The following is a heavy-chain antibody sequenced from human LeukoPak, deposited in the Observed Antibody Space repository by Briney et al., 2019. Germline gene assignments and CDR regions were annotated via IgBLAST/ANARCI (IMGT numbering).Heavy chain of an antibody. Sequence: PEASVKVSCKASGGTLNSYVISWVRQAPGQGLEWMGGIIPISGTANYAQKFQGRVTMTTDTSTSTAYMELRSLRSDDTAVYYCARDCQFEYQLLCPDQAFDYWGQGTLVTVSS. D-gene: IGHD2-2*01. J-gene: IGHJ4*02. CDR1: GGTLNSYV. CDR3: ARDCQFEYQLLCPDQAFDY. V-gene: IGHV1-69*05. CDR2: IIPISGTA.